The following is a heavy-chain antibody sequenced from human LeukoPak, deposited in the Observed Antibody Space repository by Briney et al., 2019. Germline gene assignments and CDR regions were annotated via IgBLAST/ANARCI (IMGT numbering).Heavy chain of an antibody. V-gene: IGHV3-7*01. CDR2: IKQDGSEK. CDR3: AREFYDPFYYYYYGMDV. J-gene: IGHJ6*02. D-gene: IGHD5/OR15-5a*01. CDR1: GFTFSSYW. Sequence: QSGGSLRLSCAASGFTFSSYWMSWVRQAPGKGLEWVANIKQDGSEKYYVDSVKGRFTISRDNDKNSLYLQMNSLRAEDTAVYYCAREFYDPFYYYYYGMDVWGQGTTVTVSS.